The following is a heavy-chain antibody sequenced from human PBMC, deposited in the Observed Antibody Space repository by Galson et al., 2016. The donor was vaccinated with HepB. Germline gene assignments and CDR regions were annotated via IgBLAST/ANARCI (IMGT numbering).Heavy chain of an antibody. Sequence: SETLSLTCTVSGGFISPDYWSWFRQPPGKGLEWIGYTTNGWSTNYNPSLKSRVTISVDTSKNQFSLKLSSVTAADTAVYYCARGRWFDPWGQGIRVTVSS. V-gene: IGHV4-59*01. J-gene: IGHJ5*02. CDR2: TTNGWST. CDR1: GGFISPDY. CDR3: ARGRWFDP.